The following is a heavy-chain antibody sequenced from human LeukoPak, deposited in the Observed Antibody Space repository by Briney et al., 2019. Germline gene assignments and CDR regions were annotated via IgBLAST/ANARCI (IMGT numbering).Heavy chain of an antibody. V-gene: IGHV1-2*02. CDR1: GYTFIDYF. CDR2: INPNSGVT. Sequence: ASVKVSCKASGYTFIDYFIHWIRQAPGQGLEWMGWINPNSGVTNYAQKFQGRVTMTRDTSISTAYMELSRLDSDDTAVYYCAGVAYIFDSSGYYHGGDFDCWGQGALVTVSS. CDR3: AGVAYIFDSSGYYHGGDFDC. D-gene: IGHD3-22*01. J-gene: IGHJ4*02.